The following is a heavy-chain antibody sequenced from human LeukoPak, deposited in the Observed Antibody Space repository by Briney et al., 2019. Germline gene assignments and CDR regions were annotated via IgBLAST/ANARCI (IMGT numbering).Heavy chain of an antibody. CDR3: AAQDVNWFDP. CDR2: IYYSGST. J-gene: IGHJ5*02. CDR1: GGSNSSGGYY. D-gene: IGHD2-15*01. Sequence: SETLSLTCTVSGGSNSSGGYYWSWIRQHPGKGLEWIGYIYYSGSTYYNPSLKSRVTISVDTSKNQFSLKLSSVTAADTAVYYCAAQDVNWFDPWGQGTLVTVSS. V-gene: IGHV4-31*03.